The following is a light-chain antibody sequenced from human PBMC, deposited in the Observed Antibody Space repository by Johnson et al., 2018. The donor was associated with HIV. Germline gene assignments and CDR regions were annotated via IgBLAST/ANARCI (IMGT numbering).Light chain of an antibody. CDR2: ENN. CDR1: SSNIGNNY. V-gene: IGLV1-51*02. J-gene: IGLJ1*01. CDR3: GTWAKSLGTGAG. Sequence: QSVLTQPPSVSAAPGQKVTISCSGSSSNIGNNYVSWYQQLPGTAPKLLIYENNKRPSGIPDRFSGSKSGTSATLGITGLQTGDEADYYCGTWAKSLGTGAGFGTGTKVTCL.